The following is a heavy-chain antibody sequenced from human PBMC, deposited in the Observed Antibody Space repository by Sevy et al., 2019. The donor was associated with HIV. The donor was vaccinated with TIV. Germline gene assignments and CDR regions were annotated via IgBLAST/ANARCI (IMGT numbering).Heavy chain of an antibody. Sequence: GGSLRLSCAASGFTFSSYGMHWVRQAPGKGLEWVALISYDGSNKYYADSVKGRFTISRDNSKNTLYLQMNSLRAEDTAVYYCAKDGGGWDDFWSGYHNDYWGQGTLVTVSS. J-gene: IGHJ4*02. CDR3: AKDGGGWDDFWSGYHNDY. CDR1: GFTFSSYG. V-gene: IGHV3-30*18. D-gene: IGHD3-3*01. CDR2: ISYDGSNK.